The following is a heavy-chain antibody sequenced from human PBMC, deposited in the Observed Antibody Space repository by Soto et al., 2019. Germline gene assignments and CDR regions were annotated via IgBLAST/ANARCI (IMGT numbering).Heavy chain of an antibody. CDR3: ARGPSAGAASSAPGGGMDV. CDR1: GGSFSGYY. Sequence: SETLSLTCAVYGGSFSGYYWSWIRQPPGKGLEWIGEINHSGSTNYNPSLKSRVTISVDTSKDQFSLKLSSVTAADTAVYYGARGPSAGAASSAPGGGMDVWGQGTTVTVSS. J-gene: IGHJ6*02. CDR2: INHSGST. D-gene: IGHD6-25*01. V-gene: IGHV4-34*01.